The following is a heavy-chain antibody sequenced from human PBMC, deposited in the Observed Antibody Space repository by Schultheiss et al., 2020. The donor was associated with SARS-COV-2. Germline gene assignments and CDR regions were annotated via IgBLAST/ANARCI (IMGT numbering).Heavy chain of an antibody. V-gene: IGHV3-74*01. D-gene: IGHD1-26*01. J-gene: IGHJ4*02. CDR3: ARDSCSGTYFGF. CDR1: GFTFSSYW. CDR2: IKTDGSST. Sequence: GGSLRLSCAASGFTFSSYWMHWVRQVPGKGLVWVSRIKTDGSSTSYADSVKGRFTISRDNAKNTLYLQMNSLRAEDTAVYYCARDSCSGTYFGFWGQGTRVTVSS.